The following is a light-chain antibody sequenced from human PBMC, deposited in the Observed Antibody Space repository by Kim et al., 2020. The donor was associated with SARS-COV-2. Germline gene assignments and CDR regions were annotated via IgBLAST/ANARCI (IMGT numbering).Light chain of an antibody. Sequence: SYELTQPPSLSVAPGKTASVPCGGDNIGSKSVHWYQQKPGQAPVLVMYYGSDRPSGIPERFSGSSSGNTATLTITSVEAGDEADYYCQVWDGSSGHWVFGGGTQLTVL. J-gene: IGLJ3*02. V-gene: IGLV3-21*04. CDR3: QVWDGSSGHWV. CDR2: YGS. CDR1: NIGSKS.